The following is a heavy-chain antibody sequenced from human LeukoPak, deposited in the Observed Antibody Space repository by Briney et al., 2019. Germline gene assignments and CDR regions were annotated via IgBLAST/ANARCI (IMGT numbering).Heavy chain of an antibody. CDR2: IYTSGST. CDR3: ARGGGSGSGVYYYGMDV. J-gene: IGHJ6*02. CDR1: GGSISSYY. V-gene: IGHV4-4*07. D-gene: IGHD3-10*01. Sequence: SETLSLTCTVSGGSISSYYWSWIRQPAGKGLEWIGRIYTSGSTNYNPSLKSRVTMSVDTSKNQFSLKLSSVTAADTAVDYCARGGGSGSGVYYYGMDVWGQGTTVTVSS.